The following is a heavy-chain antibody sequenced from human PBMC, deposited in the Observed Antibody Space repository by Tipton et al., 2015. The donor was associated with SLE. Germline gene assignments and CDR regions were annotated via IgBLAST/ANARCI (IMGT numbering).Heavy chain of an antibody. CDR3: ARGVGVAVAGVSYFQL. CDR2: ISYHGRT. V-gene: IGHV4-31*03. Sequence: TLSLTCTASGGSVTRSGFYWSWIRQRPGKGLEWIGYISYHGRTKYNPSLRSRVSISADTSKNQFSLKVTSVTAADTALYYCARGVGVAVAGVSYFQLWGLGTLVTVSS. J-gene: IGHJ1*01. CDR1: GGSVTRSGFY. D-gene: IGHD6-19*01.